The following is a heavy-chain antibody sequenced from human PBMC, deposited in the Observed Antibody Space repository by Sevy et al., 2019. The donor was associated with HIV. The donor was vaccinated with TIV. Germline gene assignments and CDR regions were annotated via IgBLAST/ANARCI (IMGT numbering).Heavy chain of an antibody. CDR2: INHSGST. CDR3: ARGVANIVVVPAAIYYFDY. D-gene: IGHD2-2*01. CDR1: GGSFSGYY. Sequence: LETLALTCAVYGGSFSGYYWSWIRQPPGKGLEWIGEINHSGSTNYNPSLKSRVTISVDTSKNQFSLKLSSVTAADTAVYYCARGVANIVVVPAAIYYFDYWGQGTLVTVSS. V-gene: IGHV4-34*01. J-gene: IGHJ4*02.